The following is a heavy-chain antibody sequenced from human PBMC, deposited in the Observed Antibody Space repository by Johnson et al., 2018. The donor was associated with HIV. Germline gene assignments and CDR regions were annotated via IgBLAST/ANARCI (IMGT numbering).Heavy chain of an antibody. Sequence: VQLVESGGGLVQPGGSLRLSCAASGFTVSSEYMNWVRQAPGKGLQWVANIKQDGSEKYYVDSVKGRFTISRDNSKNTLYLQMNSLRAEDTAVYYCAKSVVGATPGAFDIWGQGTMVTVSS. J-gene: IGHJ3*02. CDR1: GFTVSSEY. V-gene: IGHV3-7*03. D-gene: IGHD1-26*01. CDR2: IKQDGSEK. CDR3: AKSVVGATPGAFDI.